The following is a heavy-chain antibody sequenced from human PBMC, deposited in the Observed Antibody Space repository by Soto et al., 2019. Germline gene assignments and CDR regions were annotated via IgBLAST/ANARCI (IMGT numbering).Heavy chain of an antibody. V-gene: IGHV3-74*01. CDR1: GXAFGCYC. CDR3: ARDLPGDTPPYFDL. Sequence: GSMRLSCAASGXAFGCYCMHGVRQSPGSGPVWVSRIYNDGSRTAYADSVKCRFTISRDNANNSMYLQMRSMTVEDTAAYYCARDLPGDTPPYFDLWGQGTLVTVSS. D-gene: IGHD1-1*01. CDR2: IYNDGSRT. J-gene: IGHJ4*02.